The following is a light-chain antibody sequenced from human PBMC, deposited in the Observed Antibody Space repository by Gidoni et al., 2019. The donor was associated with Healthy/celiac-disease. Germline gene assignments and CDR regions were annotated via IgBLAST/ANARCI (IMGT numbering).Light chain of an antibody. V-gene: IGKV3-11*01. CDR1: QSVSSY. CDR3: QQRSNWPPMYT. CDR2: DAS. J-gene: IGKJ2*01. Sequence: EIVLTQSPSTLSLSPGDRATLSCRASQSVSSYLAWYQQKPGQAPRLLIHDASNRAPGIPARVSGSGSGTDFTLTISSREPEDFAVYYCQQRSNWPPMYTFGQGTKLEIK.